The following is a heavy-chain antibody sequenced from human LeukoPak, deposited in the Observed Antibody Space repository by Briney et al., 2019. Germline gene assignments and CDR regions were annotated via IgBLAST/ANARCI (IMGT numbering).Heavy chain of an antibody. J-gene: IGHJ4*02. CDR1: GFTFSSYN. CDR3: ARDVGAVAGNFDY. D-gene: IGHD6-19*01. V-gene: IGHV3-48*01. Sequence: GGSLRLSCAASGFTFSSYNMNWVRQAPGKGLEWVSYISSSSSTIYYADSVKGRFTFSRDYAKNSLYLQMNSLRAEETAVYYCARDVGAVAGNFDYWGQGTLVTVSS. CDR2: ISSSSSTI.